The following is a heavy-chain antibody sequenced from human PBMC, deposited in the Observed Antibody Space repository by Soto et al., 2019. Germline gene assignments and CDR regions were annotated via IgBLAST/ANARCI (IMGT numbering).Heavy chain of an antibody. CDR1: EFTFSSYA. D-gene: IGHD3-16*01. V-gene: IGHV4-34*01. Sequence: LRLSCGASEFTFSSYAVGWVRQAPGKGLEWIGKINHGGSTNYNPSLKSRVTISVDTSKNQFSLKLSSVTAADTAVYYCARGRAIMITFGGVYYFDYWGQGTLVTVSS. CDR2: INHGGST. J-gene: IGHJ4*02. CDR3: ARGRAIMITFGGVYYFDY.